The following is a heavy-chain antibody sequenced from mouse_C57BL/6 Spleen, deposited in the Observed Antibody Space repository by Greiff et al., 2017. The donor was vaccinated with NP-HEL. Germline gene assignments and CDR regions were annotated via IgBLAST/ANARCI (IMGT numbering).Heavy chain of an antibody. CDR3: ARDGIYSKRNAMDY. Sequence: VQLQQSGAELARPGASVKLSCKASGYTFTSYGISWVKQRTGQGLEWIGEIYPRSGNTYYNEKFKGKATLTADKSSSTAYMELRSLTSEDSAVYFCARDGIYSKRNAMDYWGEGTSVTVSS. D-gene: IGHD2-5*01. CDR1: GYTFTSYG. V-gene: IGHV1-81*01. J-gene: IGHJ4*01. CDR2: IYPRSGNT.